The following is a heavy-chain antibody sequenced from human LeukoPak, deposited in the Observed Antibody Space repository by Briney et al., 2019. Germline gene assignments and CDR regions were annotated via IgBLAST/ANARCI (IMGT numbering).Heavy chain of an antibody. CDR1: GYSFTSYW. D-gene: IGHD2-2*01. J-gene: IGHJ5*02. CDR2: IYPGDSDT. V-gene: IGHV5-51*01. Sequence: GESLKISCKGSGYSFTSYWIGWVRQMPGKGLEWMGIIYPGDSDTRYSPSFQGQVTISADKSISTAYLQWSSLKASDTAMYYCARLAPRYCSSTSCPPPNWFDPWGQGTLVTVSS. CDR3: ARLAPRYCSSTSCPPPNWFDP.